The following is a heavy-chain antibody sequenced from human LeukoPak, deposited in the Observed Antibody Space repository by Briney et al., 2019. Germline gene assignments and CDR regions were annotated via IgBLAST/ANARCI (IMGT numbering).Heavy chain of an antibody. J-gene: IGHJ4*02. CDR1: GFTFSSYA. CDR3: AKGWSGWLRLFRFDY. V-gene: IGHV3-23*01. D-gene: IGHD5-12*01. Sequence: GGSLRLSCAASGFTFSSYAMSWVRQAPGKGLEWVSAISGSGGSTYYADSVKGRFTISRDNSKNTLYLQMNSLRAEDTAVYYCAKGWSGWLRLFRFDYWGQGTLVTVSS. CDR2: ISGSGGST.